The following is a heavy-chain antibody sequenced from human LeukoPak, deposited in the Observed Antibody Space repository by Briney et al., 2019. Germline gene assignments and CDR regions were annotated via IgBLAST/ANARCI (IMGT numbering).Heavy chain of an antibody. CDR3: ARGYSGGQYYFEY. Sequence: SETLSLTCTVSGGSISSYYWSWIRQPPGKGLEWIGYIYYSGSTNYNPSLKSRVTISVDTSNNQFSLKLSSVTAADTAVYYCARGYSGGQYYFEYWGQGTLVTVSS. V-gene: IGHV4-59*01. D-gene: IGHD6-19*01. CDR1: GGSISSYY. J-gene: IGHJ4*02. CDR2: IYYSGST.